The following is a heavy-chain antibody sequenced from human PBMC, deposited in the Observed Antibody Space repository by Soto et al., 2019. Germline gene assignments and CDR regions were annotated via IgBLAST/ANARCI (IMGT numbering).Heavy chain of an antibody. D-gene: IGHD6-19*01. J-gene: IGHJ4*02. CDR3: ATAEAVAGPNFDY. CDR1: GYTLTELS. Sequence: ASVKVSCKVSGYTLTELSMHWVRQAPGKGLEWMGGFDPEDGETIYAQKFQGRVTMTEDTSTDTAYMELSSLRSEDMAVYYCATAEAVAGPNFDYWGQGTPVTVSS. V-gene: IGHV1-24*01. CDR2: FDPEDGET.